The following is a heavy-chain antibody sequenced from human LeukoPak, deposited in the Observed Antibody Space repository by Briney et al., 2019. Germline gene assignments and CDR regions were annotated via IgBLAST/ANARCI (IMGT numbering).Heavy chain of an antibody. V-gene: IGHV3-23*01. Sequence: PGGSLRLSCTASGFPFSSYAMSWVRQAPGKGLEWVSAIDASGSDTYYTDSVKGRFTISRDNSKNTVYLQMNSLRVEDTAVYYCADYRKPQGLDYWGQGTLVTVSS. J-gene: IGHJ4*02. CDR1: GFPFSSYA. CDR2: IDASGSDT. D-gene: IGHD3-16*01. CDR3: ADYRKPQGLDY.